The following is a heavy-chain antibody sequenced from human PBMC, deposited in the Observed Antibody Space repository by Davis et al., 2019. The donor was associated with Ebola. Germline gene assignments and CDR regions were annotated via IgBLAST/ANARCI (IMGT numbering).Heavy chain of an antibody. Sequence: GESLKISCQSSGYTFTTYWIAWVRQLPGKGLEWMGLIYPGDSETSYSPSFQVQVTISVDKSLSITYLQWSTLKASDTAMYYCARLPRGYFDQGYGLDVWGQGTTVTVSS. CDR2: IYPGDSET. CDR1: GYTFTTYW. CDR3: ARLPRGYFDQGYGLDV. J-gene: IGHJ6*02. V-gene: IGHV5-51*01. D-gene: IGHD2/OR15-2a*01.